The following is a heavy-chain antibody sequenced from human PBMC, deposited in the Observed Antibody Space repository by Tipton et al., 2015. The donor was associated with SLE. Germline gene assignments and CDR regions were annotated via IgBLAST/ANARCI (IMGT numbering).Heavy chain of an antibody. V-gene: IGHV4-59*11. Sequence: TLSLTCTVSGGSISSHYWSWIRQPPGKGLEGIGYIYYSGSTNYNPALKSRVTISVDTSKNQFSLKLSSVTAADTAVYYCARVGATVKADAFDIWGQGTMVTVSS. CDR3: ARVGATVKADAFDI. D-gene: IGHD4-17*01. J-gene: IGHJ3*02. CDR1: GGSISSHY. CDR2: IYYSGST.